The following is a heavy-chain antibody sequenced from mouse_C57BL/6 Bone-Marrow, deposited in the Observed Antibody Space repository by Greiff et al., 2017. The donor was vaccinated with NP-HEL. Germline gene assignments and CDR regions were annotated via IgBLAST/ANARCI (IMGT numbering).Heavy chain of an antibody. V-gene: IGHV1-66*01. CDR1: GYSFTSYY. D-gene: IGHD1-1*01. Sequence: VQLQQSGPELVKPGASVKISCKASGYSFTSYYIHWVKQRPGQGLEWIGWIYPGSGNTKYNEKFKGKATLTADTSSSTAYMQLSSLTSEDSAVYYGASHYYGSSYDWYFDVWGTGTTVTVSS. CDR3: ASHYYGSSYDWYFDV. CDR2: IYPGSGNT. J-gene: IGHJ1*03.